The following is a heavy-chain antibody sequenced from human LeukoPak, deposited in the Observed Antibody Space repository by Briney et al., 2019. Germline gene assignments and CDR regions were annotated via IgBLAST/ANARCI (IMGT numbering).Heavy chain of an antibody. Sequence: GGSLRLSCAVSGFTFSSYGMHRVRQAPGKGLEWVAVISDDGSNTYYADSVKGRFTISRDNSKNTLYLQMNSLRDEDTAVYYCAKAGGRLLTPFDPWGQGTLVTVSS. CDR3: AKAGGRLLTPFDP. D-gene: IGHD1-26*01. CDR1: GFTFSSYG. J-gene: IGHJ5*02. V-gene: IGHV3-30*18. CDR2: ISDDGSNT.